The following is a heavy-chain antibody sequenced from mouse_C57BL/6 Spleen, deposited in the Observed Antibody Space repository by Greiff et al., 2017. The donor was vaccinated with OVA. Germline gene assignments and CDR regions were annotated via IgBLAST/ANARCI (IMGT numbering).Heavy chain of an antibody. D-gene: IGHD2-4*01. J-gene: IGHJ2*01. V-gene: IGHV3-6*01. CDR1: GYSITSGYY. CDR3: ARIDYDRDYYFDY. Sequence: EVKLQESGPGLVKPSQSLSLTCSVTGYSITSGYYWNWIRQFPGNKLEWMGYISYDGSNNYNPSLKNRISITRDTSKNQFFLKLNSVTTEDTATYYCARIDYDRDYYFDYWGQGTTLTVSS. CDR2: ISYDGSN.